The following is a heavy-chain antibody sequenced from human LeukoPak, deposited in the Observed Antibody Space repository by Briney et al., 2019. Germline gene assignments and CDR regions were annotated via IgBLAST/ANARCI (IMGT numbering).Heavy chain of an antibody. Sequence: PGGSLRLSCAASGFTFTSYVMSWVRQAPGKGLEWVSGISGSGGSTYYADSVKGRFTISRDNSKNTLFLQMNSLRAEDTAVYYCAKDGGVAVAASDFDSWGQGTLVTVSS. D-gene: IGHD6-19*01. CDR3: AKDGGVAVAASDFDS. J-gene: IGHJ4*02. CDR1: GFTFTSYV. V-gene: IGHV3-23*01. CDR2: ISGSGGST.